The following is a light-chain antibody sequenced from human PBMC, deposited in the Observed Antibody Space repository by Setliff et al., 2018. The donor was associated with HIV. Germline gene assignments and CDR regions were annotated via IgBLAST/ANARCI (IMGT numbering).Light chain of an antibody. J-gene: IGLJ2*01. Sequence: SALTHPSSVSGSPGQAITIPCTGTSSDVGSYNLVSWYQHHPGNAPKLLIYESSKRPSGISNRFSGSKSGNTASLTISGLQAEDETDYYCCSYADSRGLFGGGTKVTVL. CDR1: SSDVGSYNL. CDR3: CSYADSRGL. V-gene: IGLV2-23*01. CDR2: ESS.